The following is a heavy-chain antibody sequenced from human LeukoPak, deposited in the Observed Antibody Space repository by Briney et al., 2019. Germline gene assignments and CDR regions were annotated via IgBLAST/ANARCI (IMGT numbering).Heavy chain of an antibody. Sequence: GGSLRLSCVVSGXPFSDFYMNWIRQAPGKGLEWISYVSSSSSYTDYAESVKGRFSISRDNAKSALYLEVSDLRVEDTAVYYCAAGTAADYWGQGTLVIVSS. V-gene: IGHV3-11*03. CDR2: VSSSSSYT. CDR3: AAGTAADY. D-gene: IGHD6-13*01. CDR1: GXPFSDFY. J-gene: IGHJ4*02.